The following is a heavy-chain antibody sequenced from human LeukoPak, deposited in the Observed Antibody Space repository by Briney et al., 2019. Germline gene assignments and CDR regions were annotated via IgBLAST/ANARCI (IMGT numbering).Heavy chain of an antibody. Sequence: VKPSETLSLTCTVSGGSISSGGYYWSWIRQHPGKGLEWIGYIYYSGSTNYNPSLKSRVTISVDTSKNQFSLKLSSVTAADTAVYYCARDGSGSYASYWYFDLWGRGTLVTVSS. CDR2: IYYSGST. J-gene: IGHJ2*01. D-gene: IGHD3-10*01. CDR3: ARDGSGSYASYWYFDL. CDR1: GGSISSGGYY. V-gene: IGHV4-61*08.